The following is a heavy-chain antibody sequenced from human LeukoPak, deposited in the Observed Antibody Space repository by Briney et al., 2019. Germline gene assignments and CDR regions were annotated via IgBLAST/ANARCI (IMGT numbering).Heavy chain of an antibody. Sequence: SETLSLTCAVYGESFSGYYWSWIRQPPGKGLEWIGEINHSGSTNYNPSLKSRVTISVDTSKNQFSLKLSSVTAADTAVYYCARAYYYDSSGYYYSDAFDIWGQGTMVTVSS. D-gene: IGHD3-22*01. V-gene: IGHV4-34*01. CDR1: GESFSGYY. CDR3: ARAYYYDSSGYYYSDAFDI. CDR2: INHSGST. J-gene: IGHJ3*02.